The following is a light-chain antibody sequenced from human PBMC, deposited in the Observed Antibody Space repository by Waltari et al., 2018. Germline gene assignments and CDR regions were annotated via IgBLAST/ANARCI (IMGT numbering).Light chain of an antibody. CDR1: NSDVGGYNY. V-gene: IGLV2-14*01. J-gene: IGLJ1*01. CDR3: GSYRSSSARYV. Sequence: QSALTQPASVSGSPGQSITISCTGSNSDVGGYNYVSWYQQHPGKAPKVMIYDVSNRPSGVSNRFSGSKSCNTASLIISGLQAEDEADYYCGSYRSSSARYVFGTGTKVTVL. CDR2: DVS.